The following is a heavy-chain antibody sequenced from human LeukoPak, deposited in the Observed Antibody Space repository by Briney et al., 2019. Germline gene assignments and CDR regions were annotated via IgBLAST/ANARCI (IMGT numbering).Heavy chain of an antibody. CDR1: GFTFSTYG. J-gene: IGHJ5*02. D-gene: IGHD2-21*02. V-gene: IGHV3-33*05. CDR2: ILGGGSKA. CDR3: AKVAYCGGDCYSGWFDP. Sequence: GTSLRLSCAASGFTFSTYGMQWVRQAPGKGLEWVAVILGGGSKAHYADSVKGRFTISRDNSKNTLYLQMNSLRAEDTAVYYCAKVAYCGGDCYSGWFDPWGQGTLVTVSS.